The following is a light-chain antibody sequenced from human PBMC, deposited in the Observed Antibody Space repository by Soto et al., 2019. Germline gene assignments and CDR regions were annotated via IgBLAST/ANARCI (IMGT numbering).Light chain of an antibody. J-gene: IGKJ5*01. V-gene: IGKV3-11*01. Sequence: EVMLTQALVTLPLSLARGDTLSCRRSKSFRGLLAWYQQKPGQAPRLLIGEAYKGAAGIPPRFSGSGGGTDFTLTSSMQEDDDSVVYYWQQRHLWTITFGQGTRLEIK. CDR3: QQRHLWTIT. CDR1: KSFRGL. CDR2: EAY.